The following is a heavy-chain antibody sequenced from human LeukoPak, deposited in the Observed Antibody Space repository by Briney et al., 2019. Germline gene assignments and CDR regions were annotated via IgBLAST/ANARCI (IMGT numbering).Heavy chain of an antibody. D-gene: IGHD1-26*01. CDR2: FDHGHGET. CDR3: AMGGIWDLLNY. V-gene: IGHV1-24*01. Sequence: ASVKVPCKVSGYTLTELSMHWVRQAPGKGLEWMGGFDHGHGETIYAQKFQGRVTMTEDTSTDTAYMELSSLRSEDTAVYFCAMGGIWDLLNYWGQGTLVTVSA. CDR1: GYTLTELS. J-gene: IGHJ4*02.